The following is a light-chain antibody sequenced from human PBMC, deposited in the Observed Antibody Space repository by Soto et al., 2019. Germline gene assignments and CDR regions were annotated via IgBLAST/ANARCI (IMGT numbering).Light chain of an antibody. Sequence: QSALTQPASVSGSPGQSITISCTGTSSDVGGYNYVSWYQQHPGKAPKLMIYDVNNRPSGVSDRFSGSKSGNTASLTISGLQAEDEADYFCSSYTSSNTLYVLGAGTKLTVX. CDR3: SSYTSSNTLYV. J-gene: IGLJ1*01. CDR2: DVN. CDR1: SSDVGGYNY. V-gene: IGLV2-14*01.